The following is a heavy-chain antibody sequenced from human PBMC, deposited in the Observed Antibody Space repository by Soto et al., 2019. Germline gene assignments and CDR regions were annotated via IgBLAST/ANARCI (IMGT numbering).Heavy chain of an antibody. D-gene: IGHD6-19*01. J-gene: IGHJ4*02. CDR1: GFTFSSYS. V-gene: IGHV3-21*01. Sequence: EVQLVESGGGLVKPGGSLRLSCAASGFTFSSYSMNWVRQAPGKGLEWVSSISSSSSYIYYADSVKGRFTISRDNANNTLYMQINSPRAEDTAVYYCARGPRLEQWLIMYWGQGTLVTVSS. CDR2: ISSSSSYI. CDR3: ARGPRLEQWLIMY.